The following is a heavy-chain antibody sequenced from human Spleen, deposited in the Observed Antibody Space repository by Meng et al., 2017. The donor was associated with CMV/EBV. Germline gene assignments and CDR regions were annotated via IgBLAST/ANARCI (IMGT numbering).Heavy chain of an antibody. Sequence: GESLKISCVASGFSVSVTHMSWVRQAPGKGLECVSIIYSGDRTYYADSVKGRFTISRDNAKSSLYLQMNSLRAEDTAVYYCARYCSSTSCYGAEYFQHWGQGTLVTVSS. J-gene: IGHJ1*01. CDR2: IYSGDRT. CDR3: ARYCSSTSCYGAEYFQH. D-gene: IGHD2-2*01. CDR1: GFSVSVTH. V-gene: IGHV3-53*01.